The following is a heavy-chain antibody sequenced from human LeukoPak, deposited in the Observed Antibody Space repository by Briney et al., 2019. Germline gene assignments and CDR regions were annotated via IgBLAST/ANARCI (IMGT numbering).Heavy chain of an antibody. Sequence: GGSLRLSCAASGFTFSTYSMNWVRQAPGKGLEWVSYISSAGSNIYYADSVKGRFTISRDNAKNSLFLQMTSLRAEDTAVYYCARDLAARGDYWGQGTLVTVSS. CDR2: ISSAGSNI. D-gene: IGHD6-6*01. CDR3: ARDLAARGDY. J-gene: IGHJ4*02. CDR1: GFTFSTYS. V-gene: IGHV3-48*01.